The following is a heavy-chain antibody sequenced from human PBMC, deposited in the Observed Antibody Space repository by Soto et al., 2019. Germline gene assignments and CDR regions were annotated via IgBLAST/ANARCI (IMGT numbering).Heavy chain of an antibody. J-gene: IGHJ4*02. CDR2: ISYDGSNK. CDR3: AKDGAYGPFDY. CDR1: GFNFRNYN. D-gene: IGHD4-17*01. Sequence: TGGSLRLSCAASGFNFRNYNLKWVRQAPGKGLEWVAVISYDGSNKYYADSVKGRFTISRDNSKNTLYLQMNSLRAEDTAVYYCAKDGAYGPFDYWGQGTLVTAPQ. V-gene: IGHV3-30*18.